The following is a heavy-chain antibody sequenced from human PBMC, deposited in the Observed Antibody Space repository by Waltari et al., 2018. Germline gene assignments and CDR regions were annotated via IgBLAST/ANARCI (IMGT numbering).Heavy chain of an antibody. V-gene: IGHV3-30*18. D-gene: IGHD1-26*01. CDR3: AKNSGSYYWDFQH. CDR2: ISYDGSNK. Sequence: QVQLVESGGGVVQPGRSLRLSCAASGFTFSSYGLHWVSQAPGKGLEWVAVISYDGSNKYYADSVKGRFTISRDNSKNTLYLQMNSLRAEDTAVYYCAKNSGSYYWDFQHWGQGTLVTVSS. J-gene: IGHJ1*01. CDR1: GFTFSSYG.